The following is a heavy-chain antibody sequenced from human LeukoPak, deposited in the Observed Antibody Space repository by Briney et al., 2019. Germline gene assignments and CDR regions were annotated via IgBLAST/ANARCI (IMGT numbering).Heavy chain of an antibody. CDR1: GYTFTGYY. V-gene: IGHV1-2*02. D-gene: IGHD3-3*01. CDR3: AREAADFWSGYYQYFDY. Sequence: GASVKVSCKASGYTFTGYYMHWVRQAAGQGLEGMGWINPNSGGTNYAQKLQGRVTMTTDTSPSTVYMELRSLRSDDTAVYYCAREAADFWSGYYQYFDYWGQGTLVTVSS. J-gene: IGHJ4*02. CDR2: INPNSGGT.